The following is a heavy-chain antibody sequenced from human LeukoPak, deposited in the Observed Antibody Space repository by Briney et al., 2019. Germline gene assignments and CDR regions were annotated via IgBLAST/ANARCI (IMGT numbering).Heavy chain of an antibody. CDR3: ARHMRPAIAARPDFDY. CDR1: GDSVSSNSAA. V-gene: IGHV6-1*01. J-gene: IGHJ4*02. Sequence: SQTLSLTCAISGDSVSSNSAAWNWIRQSPSRGLEWLGRTYYRSKWYNDYAVSVKSRITINPDTSKNQFSLQLNSVTPEDTAMYYCARHMRPAIAARPDFDYWGQGTLVTVSS. D-gene: IGHD6-6*01. CDR2: TYYRSKWYN.